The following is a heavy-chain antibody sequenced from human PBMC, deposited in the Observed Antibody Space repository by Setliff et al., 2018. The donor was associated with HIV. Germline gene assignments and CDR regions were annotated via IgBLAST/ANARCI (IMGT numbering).Heavy chain of an antibody. CDR2: INPKSGDT. CDR1: GYTFSDYY. J-gene: IGHJ4*01. D-gene: IGHD3-22*01. CDR3: TRGDSSGYFEY. V-gene: IGHV1-2*02. Sequence: ASVKVSCKTSGYTFSDYYMHWVRQAPGQGLEWMEWINPKSGDTKYAQKFQGRVTMTRDTSISTVYMELSRLRSDDTAVYYFTRGDSSGYFEYWGHGTLVTVSS.